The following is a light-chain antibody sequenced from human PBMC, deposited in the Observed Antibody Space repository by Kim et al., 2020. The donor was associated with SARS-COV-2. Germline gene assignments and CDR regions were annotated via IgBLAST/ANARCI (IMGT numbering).Light chain of an antibody. Sequence: SSSDRDIVTITSRASQGIGNYLSLYQHKSGKPPRLLIHSSSALHSGVPSRFSGSGSGTDFTLTIRSLQPEDIGTYYCQRYSSVPFTFGGGTKLEI. CDR2: SSS. V-gene: IGKV1-27*01. J-gene: IGKJ4*01. CDR1: QGIGNY. CDR3: QRYSSVPFT.